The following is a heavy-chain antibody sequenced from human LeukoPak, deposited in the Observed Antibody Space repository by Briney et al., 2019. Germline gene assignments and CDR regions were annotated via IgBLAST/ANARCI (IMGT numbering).Heavy chain of an antibody. CDR1: GFKFDDYA. Sequence: GGSLRLSCAASGFKFDDYAMHWVRQAPGKGLEWVSGISCHSCTLKYADVGEGRFTISRDNAKTSMYLQLNSMRAEDMALYYCAKDGASSGWLMYYFDYWGQGTLVTVSS. CDR2: ISCHSCTL. J-gene: IGHJ4*02. CDR3: AKDGASSGWLMYYFDY. V-gene: IGHV3-9*03. D-gene: IGHD6-19*01.